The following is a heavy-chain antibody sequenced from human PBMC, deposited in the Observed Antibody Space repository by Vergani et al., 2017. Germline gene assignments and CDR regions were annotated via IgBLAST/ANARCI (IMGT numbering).Heavy chain of an antibody. Sequence: QLQLQESGPGLVKPSATLSLTCSFSGASIRSRHYYWGWIRQPPGKGLEWIASIYYSGSTYYIPSLKSRVTISVDPSKNQLSLKLSSVTAADTAVYFCARHSTVEWLIKLGWIDPWGQGILVTVSS. J-gene: IGHJ5*02. CDR1: GASIRSRHYY. CDR2: IYYSGST. D-gene: IGHD3-3*01. CDR3: ARHSTVEWLIKLGWIDP. V-gene: IGHV4-39*01.